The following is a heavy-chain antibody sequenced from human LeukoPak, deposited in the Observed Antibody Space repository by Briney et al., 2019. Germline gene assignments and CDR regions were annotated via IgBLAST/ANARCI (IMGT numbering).Heavy chain of an antibody. CDR3: ARGPPLVSPLFDYSVPRER. CDR1: GYTFTGYY. V-gene: IGHV1-2*02. J-gene: IGHJ4*02. D-gene: IGHD3-9*01. Sequence: ASVKVSCRTSGYTFTGYYMHCVRQAPGQGLEWMGWINPNSGDTKNAQKFQGRVTMTGDTSISTAYMEMSSLRSDHTAVYFCARGPPLVSPLFDYSVPRERWGQGTLVTVSS. CDR2: INPNSGDT.